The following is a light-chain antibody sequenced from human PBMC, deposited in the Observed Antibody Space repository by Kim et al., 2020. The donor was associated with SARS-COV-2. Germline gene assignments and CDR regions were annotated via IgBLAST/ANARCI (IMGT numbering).Light chain of an antibody. V-gene: IGLV1-44*01. Sequence: GQWVTISGSGSRSNIGTNPVNWYQHLPGTAPRILIYDNDQRPSGVPDQFSGSKSDTSTSLAISGLQAEDEADYYCATWDDSLNGPVFGGGTQLTVL. CDR2: DND. J-gene: IGLJ3*02. CDR3: ATWDDSLNGPV. CDR1: RSNIGTNP.